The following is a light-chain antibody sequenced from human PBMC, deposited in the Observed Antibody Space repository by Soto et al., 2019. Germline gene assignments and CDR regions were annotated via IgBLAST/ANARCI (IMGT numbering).Light chain of an antibody. V-gene: IGKV3-15*01. CDR2: GAS. J-gene: IGKJ5*01. CDR1: ESVSTN. Sequence: EVVMTQSPATLSVSPGERATLSCRASESVSTNLAWYQQRPGQAPRLVIYGASTGATGIPARFSGGGSGTEFTLTISSLQSEDFAVYYCQQYHSWPPITFGQGTRLEIK. CDR3: QQYHSWPPIT.